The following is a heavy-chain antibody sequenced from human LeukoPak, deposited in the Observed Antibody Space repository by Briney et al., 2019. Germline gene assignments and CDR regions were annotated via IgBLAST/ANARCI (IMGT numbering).Heavy chain of an antibody. D-gene: IGHD2-2*01. CDR3: ARVGRYCSSSSCYPRVXYMDV. CDR2: INHSGST. Sequence: SETLSLTCAVYGGSFSGYYWSWIRQPPGKGLEWIGEINHSGSTNYNPSLKSRVTISVDTSKKQFSLKLRSVTAADTAVYYCARVGRYCSSSSCYPRVXYMDVWGKGTTVTVSS. J-gene: IGHJ6*03. CDR1: GGSFSGYY. V-gene: IGHV4-34*01.